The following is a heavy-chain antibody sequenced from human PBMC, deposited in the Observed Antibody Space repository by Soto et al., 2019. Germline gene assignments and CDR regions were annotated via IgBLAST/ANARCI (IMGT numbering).Heavy chain of an antibody. D-gene: IGHD6-13*01. CDR3: AREGIAAAALLGDY. J-gene: IGHJ4*02. CDR2: ISYDGSNR. CDR1: GFTFSSYA. V-gene: IGHV3-30-3*01. Sequence: GGSLRLSCAASGFTFSSYAMHWVRQAPGKGLEWVAVISYDGSNRYYADSVKGRFTISRDNSKNTLYLQMNSLRAEDTAVYYCAREGIAAAALLGDYWGQGTLVTVSS.